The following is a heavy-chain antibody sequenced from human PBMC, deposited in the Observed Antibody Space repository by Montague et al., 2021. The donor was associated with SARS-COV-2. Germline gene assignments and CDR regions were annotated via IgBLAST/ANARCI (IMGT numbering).Heavy chain of an antibody. CDR1: GDSINNYY. V-gene: IGHV4-59*01. D-gene: IGHD5-24*01. CDR2: TFYSGST. Sequence: SETLSLTCTVPGDSINNYYWSWIRQPPGKGLEWIGNTFYSGSTMYNPSLKSRVTISVDTSKNQFSLNLSSVTAAGPAVYFCARLSGYNPFDAFDLWGPGTMVTVSS. CDR3: ARLSGYNPFDAFDL. J-gene: IGHJ3*01.